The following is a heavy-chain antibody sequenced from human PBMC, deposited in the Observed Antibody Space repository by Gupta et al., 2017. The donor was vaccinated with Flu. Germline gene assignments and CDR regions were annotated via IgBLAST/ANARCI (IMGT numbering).Heavy chain of an antibody. D-gene: IGHD4-17*01. CDR2: ILSNDEK. J-gene: IGHJ4*02. Sequence: QVTLQESGPVLVKPTATLTLTCTVSGFSLSNARMGVSWLRQPPGKALEWLAHILSNDEKSYSTSLKSRLTIPKDTSKSQVVLTMTNRDPVDTATYDCERIAVLYGDYEHYFDYGGQGT. CDR1: GFSLSNARMG. CDR3: ERIAVLYGDYEHYFDY. V-gene: IGHV2-26*01.